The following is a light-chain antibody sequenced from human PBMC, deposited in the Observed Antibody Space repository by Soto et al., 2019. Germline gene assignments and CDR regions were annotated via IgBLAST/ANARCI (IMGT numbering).Light chain of an antibody. Sequence: DIQMTQSPSILSASVGGRVTITFRSSQTITNWLAWYQQKPGKAPRLLIYDASSLESWVPSRFSGSGSGTEFTLTISSLQSEDFATYYCQQYKSFWTFGQGTKVDIK. V-gene: IGKV1-5*01. CDR2: DAS. J-gene: IGKJ1*01. CDR3: QQYKSFWT. CDR1: QTITNW.